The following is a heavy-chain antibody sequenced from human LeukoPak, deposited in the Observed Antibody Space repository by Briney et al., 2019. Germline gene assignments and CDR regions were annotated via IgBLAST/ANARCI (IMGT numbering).Heavy chain of an antibody. CDR3: AGAYDFGNWFEP. CDR1: GLTFSNTW. Sequence: GGSLRLSCAASGLTFSNTWMHWVRQAPGKGLVWVSRLDIRGGSTAYADSVKGRFTISRDNAKDTLYLQMNSLRAEDTALYYCAGAYDFGNWFEPWGQGTLVPVSS. V-gene: IGHV3-74*03. J-gene: IGHJ5*02. D-gene: IGHD2/OR15-2a*01. CDR2: LDIRGGST.